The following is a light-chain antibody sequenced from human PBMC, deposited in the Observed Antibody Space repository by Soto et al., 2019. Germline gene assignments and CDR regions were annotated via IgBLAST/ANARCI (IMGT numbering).Light chain of an antibody. CDR3: QHYNSYSEA. V-gene: IGKV1-5*03. Sequence: DIQMTQSPSTLSGSVGDRVTITCRASQTISSWLAWYQQKPGKDPKLLIYKESTLKSGVPSRFSGSVSGTEFTLTISSLQPDDFATYYCQHYNSYSEAFGQGTKVELK. J-gene: IGKJ1*01. CDR1: QTISSW. CDR2: KES.